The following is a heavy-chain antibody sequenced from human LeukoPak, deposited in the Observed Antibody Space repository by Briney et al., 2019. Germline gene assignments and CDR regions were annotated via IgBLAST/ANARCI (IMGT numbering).Heavy chain of an antibody. J-gene: IGHJ3*01. V-gene: IGHV3-74*01. CDR3: ARMNYDILTGYYLRAFDV. D-gene: IGHD3-9*01. Sequence: PGGSLRLSCAASGFTFSSYWMHWVRQAPGKGLAWVSRISTDGSSTKYADSVEGRFTISRDNAKNSLYLQMNSLRAEDTAVYYCARMNYDILTGYYLRAFDVWGQGTMVTVSS. CDR1: GFTFSSYW. CDR2: ISTDGSST.